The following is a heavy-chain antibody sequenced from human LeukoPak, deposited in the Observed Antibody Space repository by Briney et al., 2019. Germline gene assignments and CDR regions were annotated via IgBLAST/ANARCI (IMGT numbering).Heavy chain of an antibody. J-gene: IGHJ4*02. V-gene: IGHV4-59*01. D-gene: IGHD4-23*01. CDR3: ARRTTTVLTPSYFDY. CDR2: IYYTGTI. CDR1: DGSISSSY. Sequence: SETLSLTCTVSDGSISSSYWSWIRQPPGKGLEWIGYIYYTGTINYNPSLKSRVSISVDTSKNQFSLKLSSVTAADTAVYFCARRTTTVLTPSYFDYRGQGTLVTVSS.